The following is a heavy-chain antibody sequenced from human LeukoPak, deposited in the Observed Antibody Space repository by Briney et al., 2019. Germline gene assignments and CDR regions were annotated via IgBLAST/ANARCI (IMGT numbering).Heavy chain of an antibody. J-gene: IGHJ4*02. Sequence: GGSLRLSCAASGFTFSSYSMNWVRHAPGKGLEWVSSISSSSSYIYYADSVRGRFTISRDNAKNSLYLQMNSLRAEDTAVYYCARDSTYYYDSSGYPPDYWGQGTLVTVSS. D-gene: IGHD3-22*01. CDR3: ARDSTYYYDSSGYPPDY. V-gene: IGHV3-21*01. CDR2: ISSSSSYI. CDR1: GFTFSSYS.